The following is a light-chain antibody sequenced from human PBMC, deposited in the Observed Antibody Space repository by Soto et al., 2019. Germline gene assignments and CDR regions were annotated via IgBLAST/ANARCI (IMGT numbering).Light chain of an antibody. CDR3: SSFTRIVGL. Sequence: QSALTQPASVSGSPRQTITISCTGAVSEVAGYTYVSWYQQHPGKGPKVIIYDVSNRPLGVSNRFSGSKSGTTASLTISGLQAEDEGDYYCSSFTRIVGLFGGGTKLTVL. CDR1: VSEVAGYTY. J-gene: IGLJ2*01. CDR2: DVS. V-gene: IGLV2-14*03.